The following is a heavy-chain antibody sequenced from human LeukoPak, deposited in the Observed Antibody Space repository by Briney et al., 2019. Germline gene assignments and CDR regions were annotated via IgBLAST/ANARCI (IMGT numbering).Heavy chain of an antibody. CDR2: IRSKANNYAT. J-gene: IGHJ6*04. CDR3: TTTTVREV. D-gene: IGHD4-17*01. CDR1: GFTFSGSA. V-gene: IGHV3-73*01. Sequence: QSEGSLRLSCAASGFTFSGSAMHWVRQASGKGLEWVGRIRSKANNYATAYAASVKGRFTISRDDSKNTAYLQMNSLKTEDTAVYYCTTTTVREVWGKGTTVTVSS.